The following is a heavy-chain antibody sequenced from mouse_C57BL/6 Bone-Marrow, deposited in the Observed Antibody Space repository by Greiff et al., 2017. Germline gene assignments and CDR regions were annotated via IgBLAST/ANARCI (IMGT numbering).Heavy chain of an antibody. Sequence: QVQLKQPGAELVKPGASVKVSCKASGYTFTSYWMHWVKQRPGQGLEWIGRIHPSDSDTNYNQKFKGKATLTVDKSSSTAYMQLSSLTSEDSAVYYCAIMGLYSNYEGDYWGQGTTLTVSS. J-gene: IGHJ2*01. V-gene: IGHV1-74*01. D-gene: IGHD2-5*01. CDR3: AIMGLYSNYEGDY. CDR2: IHPSDSDT. CDR1: GYTFTSYW.